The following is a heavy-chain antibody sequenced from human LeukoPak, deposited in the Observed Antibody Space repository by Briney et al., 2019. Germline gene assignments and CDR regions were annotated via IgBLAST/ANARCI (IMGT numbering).Heavy chain of an antibody. Sequence: ASVKVSCKASGYTFTGYYMHWVRQAPGQGLEWMGWINPNSGGTNYAQKFQGRVTMTRDTSISTAYMELSRLRSDDTAVYYCAREGIAAAGTIPPFDHWGQGTLVTVSS. CDR1: GYTFTGYY. J-gene: IGHJ4*02. D-gene: IGHD6-13*01. V-gene: IGHV1-2*02. CDR2: INPNSGGT. CDR3: AREGIAAAGTIPPFDH.